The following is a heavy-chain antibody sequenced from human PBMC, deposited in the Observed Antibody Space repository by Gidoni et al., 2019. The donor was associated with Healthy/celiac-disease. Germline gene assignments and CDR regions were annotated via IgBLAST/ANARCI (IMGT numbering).Heavy chain of an antibody. J-gene: IGHJ4*02. V-gene: IGHV4-39*01. CDR3: AASGGFY. D-gene: IGHD3-16*01. CDR1: GGSISSSTYY. CDR2: IYYSGST. Sequence: QLQLQESGPGLVKPSETLSLTCTVSGGSISSSTYYWGWIRQPPGKGLEWLGNIYYSGSTYYNPSLKSRVTMSVDMSKNQFALKLSSVTAAETAVYYCAASGGFYWGQGTLVTVSS.